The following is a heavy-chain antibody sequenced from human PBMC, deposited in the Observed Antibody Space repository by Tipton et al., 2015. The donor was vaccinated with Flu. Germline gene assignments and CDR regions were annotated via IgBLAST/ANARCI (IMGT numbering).Heavy chain of an antibody. CDR1: GGSVSSGAYY. V-gene: IGHV4-61*08. CDR2: VFYTGTT. D-gene: IGHD3-10*01. CDR3: ASTWFGFNAFDR. J-gene: IGHJ3*02. Sequence: GLVKPSETLSLTCSVSGGSVSSGAYYWNWIRQPPGKGLEWIGYVFYTGTTKYNPSLKSRVTISVDTSKNQFSLKLSSVTAADTAVYYCASTWFGFNAFDRWGQGTSVTVSP.